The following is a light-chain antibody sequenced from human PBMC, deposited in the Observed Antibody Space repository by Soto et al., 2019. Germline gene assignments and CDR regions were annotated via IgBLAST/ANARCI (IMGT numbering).Light chain of an antibody. CDR3: QQYNNSPWT. J-gene: IGKJ1*01. CDR1: QSVSSSY. V-gene: IGKV3-20*01. Sequence: DIVYPQSQRTICLSPGERAPLSCRTSQSVSSSYLAWYQQKPGQAPRLLIYGASSRATGIPARFSGSGSGTDFTLTISRLQPEDFAVYYCQQYNNSPWTFGQGTKVDI. CDR2: GAS.